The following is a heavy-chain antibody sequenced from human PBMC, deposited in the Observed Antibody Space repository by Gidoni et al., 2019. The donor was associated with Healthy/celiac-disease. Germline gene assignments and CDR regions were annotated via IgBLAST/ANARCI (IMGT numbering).Heavy chain of an antibody. CDR1: VGSISSSSYY. CDR2: IYYSGST. V-gene: IGHV4-39*01. Sequence: QLQLQESGPGLVKPSETLSLTCTVSVGSISSSSYYWGWIRQPPGKGLEWIGSIYYSGSTYYNPSLKSRVTISVDTSKNQFSLKLSSVTAADTAVYYCARHHLPMIPVYWGQGTLVTVSS. CDR3: ARHHLPMIPVY. D-gene: IGHD3-22*01. J-gene: IGHJ4*02.